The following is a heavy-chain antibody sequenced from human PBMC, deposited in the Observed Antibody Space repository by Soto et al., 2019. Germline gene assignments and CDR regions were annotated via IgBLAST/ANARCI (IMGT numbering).Heavy chain of an antibody. D-gene: IGHD2-2*01. CDR2: IIPISGTA. V-gene: IGHV1-69*13. CDR3: ARSQGSSTSLEIYYYYYYGMDV. J-gene: IGHJ6*02. Sequence: ASVKVSCKASGGTFSSYAISWVRQAPGQGLEWMGGIIPISGTANYAQKFQGRVTITADESTSTAYMELSSLRSEDTAVYYCARSQGSSTSLEIYYYYYYGMDVWGQGTTVTVS. CDR1: GGTFSSYA.